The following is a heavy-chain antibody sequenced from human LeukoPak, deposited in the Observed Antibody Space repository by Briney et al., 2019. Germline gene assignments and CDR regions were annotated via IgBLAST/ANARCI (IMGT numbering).Heavy chain of an antibody. CDR1: GGTFSSYA. CDR3: ARAPMTTVTPDWYFDL. V-gene: IGHV1-69*04. Sequence: ASVKVSCKASGGTFSSYAISWVRQAPGQGLEWMGRIIPILGIANYAQKFQGRVTITADKSTSTAYMELSSLRSEDTAVYYCARAPMTTVTPDWYFDLWRRGTLVTVSS. CDR2: IIPILGIA. D-gene: IGHD4-17*01. J-gene: IGHJ2*01.